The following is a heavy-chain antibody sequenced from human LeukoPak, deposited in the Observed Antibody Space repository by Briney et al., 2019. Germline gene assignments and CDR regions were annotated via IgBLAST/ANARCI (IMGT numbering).Heavy chain of an antibody. Sequence: SETLSLTCAVYGGSFSGYYWSWIRQPPGKGLEWIGEINHSGSTNYNPSLKSRVTISVDTSKNQFSLMLSSVTAADTAVYYCARDYYGSAPDYWGQGTLVTVSS. CDR2: INHSGST. D-gene: IGHD3-10*01. CDR3: ARDYYGSAPDY. J-gene: IGHJ4*02. V-gene: IGHV4-34*01. CDR1: GGSFSGYY.